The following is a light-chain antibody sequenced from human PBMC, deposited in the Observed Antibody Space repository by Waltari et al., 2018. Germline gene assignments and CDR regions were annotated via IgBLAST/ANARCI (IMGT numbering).Light chain of an antibody. CDR1: MIGTKN. V-gene: IGLV3-9*01. Sequence: SSELTQPLSVSVPLGQTATITCGGNMIGTKNVHWYQQKPGQAPVLVIYRNYNRPSGIPERFSASNSGNTATLTITRAQVGDEADFYCQVWVSSIAFFGGGTKLTVL. J-gene: IGLJ2*01. CDR2: RNY. CDR3: QVWVSSIAF.